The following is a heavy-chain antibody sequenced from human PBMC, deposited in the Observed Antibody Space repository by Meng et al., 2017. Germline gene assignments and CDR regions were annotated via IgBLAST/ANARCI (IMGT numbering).Heavy chain of an antibody. Sequence: QLQLQESGPGLVKPSQTLSITCAVSGGSVSSGGYSWNWIRQPPGKGLGWIGYIFHSGTTYYHPSLESRVTISIDTSKNQFSLKVTSATAADTAVYYCARGYGGLDYWGQGTLVTVSS. CDR3: ARGYGGLDY. J-gene: IGHJ4*02. D-gene: IGHD3-10*01. CDR1: GGSVSSGGYS. CDR2: IFHSGTT. V-gene: IGHV4-30-2*01.